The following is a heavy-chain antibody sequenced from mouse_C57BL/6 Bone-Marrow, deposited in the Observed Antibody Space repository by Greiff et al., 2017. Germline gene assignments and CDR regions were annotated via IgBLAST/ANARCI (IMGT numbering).Heavy chain of an antibody. Sequence: EVQLQQSGPVLVKPGASVKMSCKASGYTFTDYYMNWVKQSHGKSLEWIGVINPYNGGTSYNQKFKGKATLTVDKSSSTAYMELNSLTSEDSAVYYCARWRGYAMDYWGQGTSVTVSS. CDR2: INPYNGGT. CDR3: ARWRGYAMDY. J-gene: IGHJ4*01. CDR1: GYTFTDYY. V-gene: IGHV1-19*01.